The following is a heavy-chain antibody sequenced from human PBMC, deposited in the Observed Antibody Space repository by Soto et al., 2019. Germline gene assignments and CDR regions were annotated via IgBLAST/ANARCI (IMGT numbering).Heavy chain of an antibody. Sequence: GGSLRLSCAASGFTFSSYSMNWVRQAPGKGLEWVSSISSSSSYIYYTDSVKGRFTISRDNAKNSLYLQMNSLRAEDTAVYHCARDIPPSYCSSTSCPGAFDIWGQGTMVTVSS. CDR2: ISSSSSYI. CDR1: GFTFSSYS. D-gene: IGHD2-2*01. J-gene: IGHJ3*02. CDR3: ARDIPPSYCSSTSCPGAFDI. V-gene: IGHV3-21*01.